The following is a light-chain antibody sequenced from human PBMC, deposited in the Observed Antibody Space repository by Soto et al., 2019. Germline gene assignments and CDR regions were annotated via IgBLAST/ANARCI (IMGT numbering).Light chain of an antibody. CDR3: QQYNNWPPYT. CDR2: GAS. Sequence: EIVMTQSPATLSVSPGERATLSCRASQSVSSNLAWYQQKPGQAPRLLIYGASTRATGIPARFSGSGSGTESTLTLTSLRSEDFAVYYCQQYNNWPPYTFGQGTKLEIK. V-gene: IGKV3-15*01. J-gene: IGKJ2*01. CDR1: QSVSSN.